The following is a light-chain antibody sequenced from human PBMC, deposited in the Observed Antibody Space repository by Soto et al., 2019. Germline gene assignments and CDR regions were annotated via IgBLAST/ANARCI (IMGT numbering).Light chain of an antibody. J-gene: IGKJ4*01. V-gene: IGKV3-11*01. CDR2: DSY. CDR3: QQRKYWPPLT. CDR1: QSVSSN. Sequence: EIVMTQSPATLSVSPGERATLSCRASQSVSSNLAWYQQKPGQAPRLLIYDSYNRVTGIPTRFSGSGSGTDFTLTISSLEPEDSAVYYCQQRKYWPPLTFGGGTKVEIK.